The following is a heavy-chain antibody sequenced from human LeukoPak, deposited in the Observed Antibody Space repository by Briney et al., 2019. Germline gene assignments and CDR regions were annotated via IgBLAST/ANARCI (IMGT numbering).Heavy chain of an antibody. D-gene: IGHD1-26*01. J-gene: IGHJ4*02. CDR2: IWYDGSNK. CDR3: ARDVSVGATLLDY. CDR1: GFIFSSYG. Sequence: GGSLRLSCAASGFIFSSYGMQWVRQAPGKGLEWVAVIWYDGSNKYYGDSVKGRFTISRDNSKNTLYLQMNSLRAEDTAVYYCARDVSVGATLLDYWGQGTLVTVSS. V-gene: IGHV3-33*01.